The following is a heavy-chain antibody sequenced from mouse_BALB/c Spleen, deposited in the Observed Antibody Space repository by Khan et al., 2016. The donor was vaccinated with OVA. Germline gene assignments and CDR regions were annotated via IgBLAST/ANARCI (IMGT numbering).Heavy chain of an antibody. Sequence: VQLQQSGPELVKPGASVKMSCKASGYTFTTYVIHWVKQKPGQGLEWIGYINPNNDDTTYNEKFKDKATLTSDKSSTKDYMEFSSVTSEDSAVYYCARGMGLLRGALDFWGQGTSVTVSS. CDR3: ARGMGLLRGALDF. CDR1: GYTFTTYV. D-gene: IGHD2-3*01. J-gene: IGHJ4*01. CDR2: INPNNDDT. V-gene: IGHV1S136*01.